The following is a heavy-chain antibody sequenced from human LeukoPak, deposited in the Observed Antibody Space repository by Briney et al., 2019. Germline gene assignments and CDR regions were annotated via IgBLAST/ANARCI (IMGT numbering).Heavy chain of an antibody. CDR2: ISGSGGST. CDR1: GFTFSSYA. V-gene: IGHV3-23*01. Sequence: GGSLRLSCAASGFTFSSYAMGWVRQAPGKGLEWVSAISGSGGSTYYADSVKGRFTISRDNSKNTLYLQMNSLRAEDTAVYYCARDGYSYGPGYGMDVWGQGTTVTVSS. D-gene: IGHD5-18*01. J-gene: IGHJ6*02. CDR3: ARDGYSYGPGYGMDV.